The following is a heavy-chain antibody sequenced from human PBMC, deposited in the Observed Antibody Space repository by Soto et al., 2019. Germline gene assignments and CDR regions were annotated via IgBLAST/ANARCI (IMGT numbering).Heavy chain of an antibody. D-gene: IGHD3-22*01. V-gene: IGHV4-31*03. CDR1: GSSISSGYY. CDR3: ARVDFYHISGYYLLAP. CDR2: IYYSGST. J-gene: IGHJ5*02. Sequence: SETLSLACSVSGSSISSGYYWSWIRQYPGKGLEWIGYIYYSGSTNYNPSLKSRITISVDTSKSQFSLKLSSVTAADTAVYCCARVDFYHISGYYLLAPRAQRTLVTVSS.